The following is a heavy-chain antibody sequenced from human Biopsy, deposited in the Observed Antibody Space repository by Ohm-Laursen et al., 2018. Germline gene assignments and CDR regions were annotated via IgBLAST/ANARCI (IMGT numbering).Heavy chain of an antibody. CDR3: ARRVSGSGRVDP. Sequence: TLSLTCAVSGDSISSDIYYWVWIRQPPGKGLEWIGNIYNSESTSTYYNLSFKGRVSISVDTSHNQFSLKLTSVTAADTAVYFCARRVSGSGRVDPWGQGTLVTVSS. V-gene: IGHV4-39*01. D-gene: IGHD3-10*01. CDR1: GDSISSDIYY. J-gene: IGHJ5*02. CDR2: IYNSESTST.